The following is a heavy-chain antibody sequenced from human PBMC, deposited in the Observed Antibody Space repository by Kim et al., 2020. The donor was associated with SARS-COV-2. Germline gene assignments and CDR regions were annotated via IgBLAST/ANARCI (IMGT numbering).Heavy chain of an antibody. J-gene: IGHJ4*02. Sequence: SETLSLTCAVYGGSFSGYYWSWIRQPPGKGLEWIGEINHSGSTNYNPSLKSRVTISVDTSKNQFSLKLSSVTAADTAVYYCARVNPILTGYYPTRGPFDYWGQGTLVTVSS. D-gene: IGHD3-9*01. V-gene: IGHV4-34*01. CDR2: INHSGST. CDR3: ARVNPILTGYYPTRGPFDY. CDR1: GGSFSGYY.